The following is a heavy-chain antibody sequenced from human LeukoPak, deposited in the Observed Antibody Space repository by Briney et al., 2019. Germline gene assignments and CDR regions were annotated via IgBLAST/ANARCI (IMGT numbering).Heavy chain of an antibody. V-gene: IGHV3-23*01. CDR1: GFTFSSYG. Sequence: GGSLRLSCAASGFTFSSYGMSWVRQAPGKGLEWVSGINTSGGTTYYADSVKGRFTISRDNSKNTLYLQMNSLRADDTAAYYCAKDPPTVMANAFHIWGQGTMVTVSS. J-gene: IGHJ3*02. D-gene: IGHD5-18*01. CDR2: INTSGGTT. CDR3: AKDPPTVMANAFHI.